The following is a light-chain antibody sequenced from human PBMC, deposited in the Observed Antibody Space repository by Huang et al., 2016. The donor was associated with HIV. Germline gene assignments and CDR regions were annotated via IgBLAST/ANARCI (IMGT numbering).Light chain of an antibody. V-gene: IGKV4-1*01. CDR2: WAS. CDR1: QSVYSSSTSKDY. J-gene: IGKJ1*01. CDR3: QQYYSSPQT. Sequence: DIIMTQSPDSLAVSLGERATLNCRSSQSVYSSSTSKDYMAWFQQKPGQPPILLLFWASTREAGCPDRFSGSGSGTHFTLTIANLEAEDAAIYYCQQYYSSPQTFGQGTRVEVK.